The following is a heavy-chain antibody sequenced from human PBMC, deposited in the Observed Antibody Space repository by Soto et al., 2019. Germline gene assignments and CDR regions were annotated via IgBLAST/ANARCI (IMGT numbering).Heavy chain of an antibody. CDR1: AGSISSSSYY. J-gene: IGHJ6*02. CDR2: IYYSGST. V-gene: IGHV4-39*01. CDR3: QVSEMATTTLFDYYYYGMDV. D-gene: IGHD1-1*01. Sequence: PSETLSLTCTVSAGSISSSSYYWGWIRQPPGKGLEWIGSIYYSGSTYYNPSLKSRVTISVDTSKNQFSLKLSSVTAADTAVYYCQVSEMATTTLFDYYYYGMDVWGQGTTVTVSS.